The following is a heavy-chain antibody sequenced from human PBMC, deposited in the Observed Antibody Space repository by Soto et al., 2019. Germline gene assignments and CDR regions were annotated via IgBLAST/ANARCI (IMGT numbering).Heavy chain of an antibody. V-gene: IGHV3-30-3*01. CDR1: GLTFSTFA. D-gene: IGHD3-22*01. Sequence: QVQLVESGGGVVQPGRSLRLSCAASGLTFSTFAMHWVRQAPGKGLDWVAVISYDGSNKYYADSVKGRFTISRDNSKNTLYLQMNSLTSENTAVYYCARDPAGGSGHYYPFDYWGQGTLVTVSS. CDR2: ISYDGSNK. CDR3: ARDPAGGSGHYYPFDY. J-gene: IGHJ4*02.